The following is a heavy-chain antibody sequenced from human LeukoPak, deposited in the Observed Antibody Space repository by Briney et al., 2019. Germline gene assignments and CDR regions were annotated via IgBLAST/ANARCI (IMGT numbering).Heavy chain of an antibody. CDR1: GDSISYHNYY. D-gene: IGHD6-19*01. CDR2: VYYTGNT. J-gene: IGHJ3*01. CDR3: ARLRAMAGHRGGFDF. Sequence: KPSETLSLTCAVSGDSISYHNYYWDWIRQPPGKGLEWIGTVYYTGNTYYNPSLKSRVAISVDTSKNQFSLQLTSMTAADTAVYYRARLRAMAGHRGGFDFWGRGTMVTVSS. V-gene: IGHV4-39*01.